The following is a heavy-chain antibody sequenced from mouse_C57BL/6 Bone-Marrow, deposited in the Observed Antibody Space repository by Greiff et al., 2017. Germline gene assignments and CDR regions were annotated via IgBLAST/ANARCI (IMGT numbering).Heavy chain of an antibody. CDR1: GYAFSTYC. D-gene: IGHD4-1*01. CDR3: ARDWDYFDY. V-gene: IGHV1-80*01. Sequence: QVQLKESGAELVKPGASVKISCKVSGYAFSTYCMNWVKQRPGKGLEWIGQIYPGDGDTNYHGTFKGQSTLTADKASRTAYMQLSSLTAEDSAVYFCARDWDYFDYWGQGTTLTVSS. J-gene: IGHJ2*01. CDR2: IYPGDGDT.